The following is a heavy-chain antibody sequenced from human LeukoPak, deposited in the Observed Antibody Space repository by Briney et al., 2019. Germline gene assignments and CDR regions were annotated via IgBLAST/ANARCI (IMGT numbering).Heavy chain of an antibody. CDR2: IKSKSDGGTT. J-gene: IGHJ4*02. CDR1: GFPFSNAR. V-gene: IGHV3-15*01. Sequence: GGSLRLSCAASGFPFSNARMRWVRQAPGKGLEWVGRIKSKSDGGTTDYAAPVKGRFTISRDDSKNTLYLKMNSLKTEDTAVYYCTTDGVGWFGELLNPGYWGQGTLVTVSS. D-gene: IGHD3-10*01. CDR3: TTDGVGWFGELLNPGY.